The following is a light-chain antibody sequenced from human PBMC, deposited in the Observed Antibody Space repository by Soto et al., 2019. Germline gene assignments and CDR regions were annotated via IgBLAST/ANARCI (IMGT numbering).Light chain of an antibody. Sequence: EIVLTQSPGTLSLSPGERATLSCRASQSVSSSYLACYQQKPVQAPRLLIYGASSRATGIPDRFSGSGSGTDFTLTISRLKPEDFEVYYCQQDGSSLYTFDQGTKLAI. J-gene: IGKJ2*01. CDR2: GAS. CDR1: QSVSSSY. CDR3: QQDGSSLYT. V-gene: IGKV3-20*01.